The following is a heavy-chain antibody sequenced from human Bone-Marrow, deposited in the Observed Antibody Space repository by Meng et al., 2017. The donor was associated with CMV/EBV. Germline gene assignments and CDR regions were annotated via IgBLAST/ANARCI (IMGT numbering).Heavy chain of an antibody. CDR1: GFTVSSNY. Sequence: ETLSLTCAASGFTVSSNYMSWVRQAPGKGLEWVSVIYSGGSTYYADSVKGRFTISRDNSKNTLYLQMNSLRAEDTAVYYCARDLKNCTNGVCWGYFDYWGQGTLVTVSS. CDR2: IYSGGST. D-gene: IGHD2-8*01. V-gene: IGHV3-66*02. CDR3: ARDLKNCTNGVCWGYFDY. J-gene: IGHJ4*02.